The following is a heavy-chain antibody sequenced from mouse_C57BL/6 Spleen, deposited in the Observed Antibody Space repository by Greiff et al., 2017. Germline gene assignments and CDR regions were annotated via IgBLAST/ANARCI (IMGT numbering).Heavy chain of an antibody. J-gene: IGHJ1*03. Sequence: QVQLQQPGAELVRPGSSVKLSCKASGYTFTSYWMHWVKQRPIQGLEWIGNIDPSDSETHYNQKFKDKATLTVDKSSSTAYMQLSSLTSEDSAVYYCARGLRRGWYFDVWGTGTTVTVSS. V-gene: IGHV1-52*01. CDR3: ARGLRRGWYFDV. CDR2: IDPSDSET. CDR1: GYTFTSYW. D-gene: IGHD2-4*01.